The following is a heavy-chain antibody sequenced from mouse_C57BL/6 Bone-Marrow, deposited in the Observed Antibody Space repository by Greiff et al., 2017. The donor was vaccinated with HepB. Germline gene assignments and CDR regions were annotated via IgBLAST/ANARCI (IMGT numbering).Heavy chain of an antibody. D-gene: IGHD2-1*01. CDR2: NNPSSGYT. CDR3: ARRDYGNYDMDY. V-gene: IGHV1-7*01. Sequence: QVQLQQSGAELAKPGPSVKLSCNASGYTFTSYWMYCGKQRPAQGLEWNGYNNPSSGYTKYNPKFKDKGTLTADKSSSTDYMQLNSLTYEDSTVNYCARRDYGNYDMDYWGQGTSVTVSS. J-gene: IGHJ4*01. CDR1: GYTFTSYW.